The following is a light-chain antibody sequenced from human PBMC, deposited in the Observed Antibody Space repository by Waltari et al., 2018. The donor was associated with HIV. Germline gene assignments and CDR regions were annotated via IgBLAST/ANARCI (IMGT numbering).Light chain of an antibody. CDR3: ATWDDSLNGLI. J-gene: IGLJ2*01. CDR1: SFNIGRNT. Sequence: QSVLTQPPSASATPGQRVTISCSGSSFNIGRNTVSWYQQLPGTAPKLLIYTNDQRTSGVPDRFSGSKSGTSASLAISGLQSGDEADYYCATWDDSLNGLIFGGGTKLSVL. V-gene: IGLV1-44*01. CDR2: TND.